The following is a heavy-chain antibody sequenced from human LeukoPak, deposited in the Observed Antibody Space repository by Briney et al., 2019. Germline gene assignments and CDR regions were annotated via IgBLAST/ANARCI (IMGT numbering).Heavy chain of an antibody. CDR2: MSSAGRTI. V-gene: IGHV3-48*04. Sequence: PGGSLRLSCAASGFTFSSYWMSWVRQAPGKGLEWVAFMSSAGRTIYYADSVKGRFTISRDNAKKSLYLQMDSLRAEDTAVYYCARDDGSYYYDSSGQYHALADYWGQGTLVTVSS. CDR3: ARDDGSYYYDSSGQYHALADY. D-gene: IGHD3-22*01. J-gene: IGHJ4*02. CDR1: GFTFSSYW.